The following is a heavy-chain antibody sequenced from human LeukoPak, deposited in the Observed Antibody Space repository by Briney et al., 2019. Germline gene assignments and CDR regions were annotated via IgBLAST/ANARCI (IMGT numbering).Heavy chain of an antibody. CDR2: IHYTGAT. J-gene: IGHJ4*02. CDR1: GGSITGYY. Sequence: SETLSLTCAVYGGSITGYYWSWIRQTPGRGVEGVGEIHYTGATSYNPSLKSRATLSTDTSKNQFSLRLSSVTAADTAVYYCARGNILTGYCFDFWGQGALVTVSS. CDR3: ARGNILTGYCFDF. D-gene: IGHD3-9*01. V-gene: IGHV4-34*01.